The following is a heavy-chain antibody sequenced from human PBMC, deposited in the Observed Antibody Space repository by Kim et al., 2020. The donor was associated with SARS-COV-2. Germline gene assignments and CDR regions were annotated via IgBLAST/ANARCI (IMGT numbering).Heavy chain of an antibody. CDR1: GYTFTSYA. V-gene: IGHV7-4-1*02. Sequence: ASVKVSCKASGYTFTSYAMNWVRQAPGQGLEWMGWINTNTGNPTYAQGFTGRFVFSLDTSVSTAYLQISSLKAEDTAVYYCARGVVRGERRRAAAGTSWGQGTLVTVSS. D-gene: IGHD6-13*01. CDR3: ARGVVRGERRRAAAGTS. J-gene: IGHJ5*02. CDR2: INTNTGNP.